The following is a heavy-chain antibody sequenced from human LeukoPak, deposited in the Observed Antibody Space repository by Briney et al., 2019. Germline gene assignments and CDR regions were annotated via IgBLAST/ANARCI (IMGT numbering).Heavy chain of an antibody. CDR2: ISYDGSNK. D-gene: IGHD6-19*01. V-gene: IGHV3-30*18. CDR1: GFTFSSYG. J-gene: IGHJ4*02. Sequence: PGGSLRLSCAASGFTFSSYGMHWVRQAPGKGLEWVAVISYDGSNKYYADSVKGRFTISRDNPKNTLYLQMNSLRAEDTAVYYCAKGFRGAVAGTAYFDYWGQGTLVTVSS. CDR3: AKGFRGAVAGTAYFDY.